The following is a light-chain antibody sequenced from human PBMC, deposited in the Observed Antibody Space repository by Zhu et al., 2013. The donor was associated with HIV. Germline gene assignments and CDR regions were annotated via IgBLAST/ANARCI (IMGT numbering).Light chain of an antibody. J-gene: IGKJ1*01. V-gene: IGKV1-5*03. CDR2: KAS. CDR1: QGIGKW. Sequence: DIQMTQSPPTLSASVGDSVSITCRASQGIGKWLAWYQQKPGGAPKVLIYKASNLENGVPPRFSGSGSGTEFTLTISSLQPDDFATYYCQQYYSYPWTFGQGTKVEIK. CDR3: QQYYSYPWT.